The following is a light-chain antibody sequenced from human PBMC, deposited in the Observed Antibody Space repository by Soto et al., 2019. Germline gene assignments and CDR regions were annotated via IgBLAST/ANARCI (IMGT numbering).Light chain of an antibody. Sequence: EIVLTQSPATLSLSPEERATLSCRASQNISSYLAWYQQKPGQAPRLLIYDASNRATGIPARFSGSGSGTDFTLTISSLEPEDFAVYYCQQRSNWPRTFGQGTKVEIK. CDR3: QQRSNWPRT. CDR1: QNISSY. V-gene: IGKV3-11*01. CDR2: DAS. J-gene: IGKJ1*01.